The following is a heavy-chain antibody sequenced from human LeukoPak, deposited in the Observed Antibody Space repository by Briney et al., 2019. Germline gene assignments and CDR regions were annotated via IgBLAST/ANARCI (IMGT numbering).Heavy chain of an antibody. CDR3: AKDGPGAQRDFDY. J-gene: IGHJ4*02. V-gene: IGHV3-9*03. D-gene: IGHD3-10*01. CDR1: GFTFDDYA. Sequence: GGSLRLSCAASGFTFDDYAMHWVRQAPGKGLEWVAGISWNSGSIGHADSVKGRFTISRDNAKNSLYLQMNSLRAEDMALYYCAKDGPGAQRDFDYWGQGTLVTVSS. CDR2: ISWNSGSI.